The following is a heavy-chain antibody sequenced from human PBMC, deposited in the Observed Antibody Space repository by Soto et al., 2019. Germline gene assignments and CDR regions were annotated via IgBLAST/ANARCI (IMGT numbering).Heavy chain of an antibody. CDR1: GYTFTSCY. CDR3: ARDQTSVTMIVVVMEGTAFDI. J-gene: IGHJ3*02. V-gene: IGHV1-46*01. D-gene: IGHD3-22*01. CDR2: INPSGGST. Sequence: ASVKVSCKASGYTFTSCYMHWVRQAPGRGLEWMGIINPSGGSTSYAQKFQGRVTMTRDTSTSTVYMELSSLRSEDTAVYYCARDQTSVTMIVVVMEGTAFDIWGQGTMVTVSS.